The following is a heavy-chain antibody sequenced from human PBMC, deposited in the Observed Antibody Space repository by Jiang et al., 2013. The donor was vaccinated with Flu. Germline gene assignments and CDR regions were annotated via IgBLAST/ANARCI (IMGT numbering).Heavy chain of an antibody. CDR2: IWHDGSNR. J-gene: IGHJ4*02. Sequence: LEWVARIWHDGSNRYYADSVKGRFTVSRDNSKSTLFLQMNSLRAEDTALYYCATLRGSTYDSYLLDFWGQGTLVSVSS. D-gene: IGHD2-2*01. V-gene: IGHV3-33*03. CDR3: ATLRGSTYDSYLLDF.